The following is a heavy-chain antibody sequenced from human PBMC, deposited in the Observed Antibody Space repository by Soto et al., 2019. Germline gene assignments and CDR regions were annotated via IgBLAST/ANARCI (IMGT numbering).Heavy chain of an antibody. V-gene: IGHV4-61*02. CDR3: ARDNNDFWSLYPLAFDY. CDR1: GGSVSNGMYY. D-gene: IGHD3-3*01. CDR2: VSTSGNV. J-gene: IGHJ4*02. Sequence: SETLSLTCTVSGGSVSNGMYYWSWIRQPAGKGLEWIGRVSTSGNVVSKASLRSRLTMSVDTSKNQFSLRLTSVTAADTAVYYCARDNNDFWSLYPLAFDYWGQGALVTVSS.